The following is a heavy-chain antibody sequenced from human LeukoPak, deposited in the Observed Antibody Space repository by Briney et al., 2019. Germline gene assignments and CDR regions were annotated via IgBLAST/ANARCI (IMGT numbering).Heavy chain of an antibody. J-gene: IGHJ4*02. CDR2: ISAYNGNT. CDR3: ARDRCSSTSCYGPGGY. D-gene: IGHD2-2*01. Sequence: ASVKVSCKASGYTFTSYGISWVRQAPGQGLEWMGWISAYNGNTNYAQKLQGRVTMTTDTSTSTAYMELRSLRSDDTAVCYCARDRCSSTSCYGPGGYWGQGTLVTVSS. CDR1: GYTFTSYG. V-gene: IGHV1-18*01.